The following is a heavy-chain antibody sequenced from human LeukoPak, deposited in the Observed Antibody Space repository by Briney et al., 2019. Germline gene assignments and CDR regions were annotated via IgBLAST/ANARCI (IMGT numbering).Heavy chain of an antibody. Sequence: GGSLRLSCAASGFTFSSSWMYWVRQAPGKGLAWVSRINSDESITTYADSVKGRFTISRDDAKNTLYLQMNSLRAEDTAVYYCARGLVPGFLDYWGQGTPVTVSS. V-gene: IGHV3-74*01. CDR1: GFTFSSSW. CDR3: ARGLVPGFLDY. CDR2: INSDESIT. J-gene: IGHJ4*02. D-gene: IGHD4-11*01.